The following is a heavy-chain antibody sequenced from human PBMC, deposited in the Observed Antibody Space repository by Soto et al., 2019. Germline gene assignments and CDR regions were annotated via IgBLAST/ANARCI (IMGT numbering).Heavy chain of an antibody. J-gene: IGHJ4*02. Sequence: PGGPLRLSCAVSGFTLTSYAMTLVRQAPGKGLEWVSTIRARGGGTSYVDSVKGRFTISRDNSKNTLYLQMNSLRVEDTAVYYCAKVGKGIYGTGTRPRWGQGTMVTVSS. CDR1: GFTLTSYA. V-gene: IGHV3-23*01. CDR3: AKVGKGIYGTGTRPR. D-gene: IGHD1-7*01. CDR2: IRARGGGT.